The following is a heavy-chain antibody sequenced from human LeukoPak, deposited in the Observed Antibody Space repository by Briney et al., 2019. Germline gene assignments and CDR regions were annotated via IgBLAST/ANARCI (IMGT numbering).Heavy chain of an antibody. CDR3: TRGVIY. V-gene: IGHV4-61*08. CDR2: MSYSGST. J-gene: IGHJ4*02. Sequence: KPSETLSLSCTVSGASVSSVGYYWSWIRQPPGKGLEWIGYMSYSGSTNYNPSLKSQVTISVDTSKNQFSLKLSSVTTADTAVYYCTRGVIYWGQGTLVTVSS. CDR1: GASVSSVGYY. D-gene: IGHD3-10*01.